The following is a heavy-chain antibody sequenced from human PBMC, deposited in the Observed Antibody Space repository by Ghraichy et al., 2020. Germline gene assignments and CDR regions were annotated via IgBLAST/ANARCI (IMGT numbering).Heavy chain of an antibody. CDR3: ARSLLWFGDLSGYYYGMDV. V-gene: IGHV3-48*03. CDR1: GFTFSSYE. J-gene: IGHJ6*02. CDR2: ISSSGSTI. D-gene: IGHD3-10*01. Sequence: GGSLRLSCAASGFTFSSYEMNWVRQAPGKGLEWVSYISSSGSTIYYADSVKGRFTISRDNAKNSLYLQMNSLRAEDTAVYYCARSLLWFGDLSGYYYGMDVWGQWTTDTVSS.